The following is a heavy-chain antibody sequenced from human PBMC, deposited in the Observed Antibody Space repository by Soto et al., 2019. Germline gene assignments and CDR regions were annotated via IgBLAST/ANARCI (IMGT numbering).Heavy chain of an antibody. Sequence: PGESLKISCKGSGYSFTSYWIGWVRQMPGKGLEWMGIIYPGDSDTRYSPSFQGQVTISADKSISTAYLQWSSLKASDTAMYYCAIQGNGYCSSTSCFDYWGQGTLVTVSS. V-gene: IGHV5-51*01. CDR2: IYPGDSDT. CDR1: GYSFTSYW. CDR3: AIQGNGYCSSTSCFDY. D-gene: IGHD2-2*01. J-gene: IGHJ4*02.